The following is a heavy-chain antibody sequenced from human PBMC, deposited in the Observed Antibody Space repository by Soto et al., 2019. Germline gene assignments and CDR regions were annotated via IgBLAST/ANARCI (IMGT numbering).Heavy chain of an antibody. J-gene: IGHJ6*01. CDR3: AGAGSRDIGSPLAY. CDR2: IYPGDSDT. V-gene: IGHV5-51*01. D-gene: IGHD2-15*01. Sequence: GRVRQKTRKGLEWMGIIYPGDSDTRYSPSFQGQVTISADKSISTAYLQGGSLKASDTAIYYCAGAGSRDIGSPLAYWGNGSSVTVTS.